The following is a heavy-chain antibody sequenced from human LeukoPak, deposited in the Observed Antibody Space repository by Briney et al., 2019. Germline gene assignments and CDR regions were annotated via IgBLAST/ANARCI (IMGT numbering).Heavy chain of an antibody. J-gene: IGHJ3*02. D-gene: IGHD2-15*01. CDR1: GFTFSSYA. CDR2: ISYDGSNK. Sequence: PGGSLRLSCAASGFTFSSYAMHWVRQAPGKGLEWVAVISYDGSNKYYADSVKGRFTISRDNSKNTLYLQMNSLRAEDTAVYYCAKRGYCSGGSCYGGAFDIWGQGTMVTVSS. CDR3: AKRGYCSGGSCYGGAFDI. V-gene: IGHV3-30*04.